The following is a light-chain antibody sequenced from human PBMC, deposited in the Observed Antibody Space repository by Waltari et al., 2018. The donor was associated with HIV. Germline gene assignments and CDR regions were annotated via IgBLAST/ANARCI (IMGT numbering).Light chain of an antibody. V-gene: IGLV1-40*01. CDR1: SSTIGANYD. Sequence: QSVLTQPPSVSEAPGQRITISCTGRSSTIGANYDVHWYQHLPGTAPKLLIYGNIYRPSGVPDRFSASKSVTSASLAITGLQADDEADYYCQSYDSSLSGWVFGGGTKLTV. J-gene: IGLJ3*02. CDR2: GNI. CDR3: QSYDSSLSGWV.